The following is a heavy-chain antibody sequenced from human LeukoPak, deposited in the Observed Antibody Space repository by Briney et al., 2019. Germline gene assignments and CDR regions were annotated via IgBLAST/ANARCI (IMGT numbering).Heavy chain of an antibody. D-gene: IGHD1-1*01. Sequence: PSETLSLTCSVSGGSVSSYYWSWIRQPAGKGLEWIGRIYPSGTTHYNPSLKSRVTMSVDTSKNQFSLKLTSVTAADTAVYYCARHGTSGTNLNWFDPWGQGTLVTVSS. CDR3: ARHGTSGTNLNWFDP. CDR1: GGSVSSYY. V-gene: IGHV4-4*07. J-gene: IGHJ5*02. CDR2: IYPSGTT.